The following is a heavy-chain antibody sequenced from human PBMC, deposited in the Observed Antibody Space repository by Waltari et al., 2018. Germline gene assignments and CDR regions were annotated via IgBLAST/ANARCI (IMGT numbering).Heavy chain of an antibody. D-gene: IGHD7-27*01. J-gene: IGHJ4*02. Sequence: EVQLVESGGGLVKPGGSLRLSCAASGFTFSNAWMSWVRQAPGKGLEWVGRIKSKTDGGTTDYAAPVKGRFTISRDDSKNTLYLQMNSLKTEDTAVYYCARVLIGGPWGFDFWGQGTLVTVSS. CDR2: IKSKTDGGTT. V-gene: IGHV3-15*01. CDR1: GFTFSNAW. CDR3: ARVLIGGPWGFDF.